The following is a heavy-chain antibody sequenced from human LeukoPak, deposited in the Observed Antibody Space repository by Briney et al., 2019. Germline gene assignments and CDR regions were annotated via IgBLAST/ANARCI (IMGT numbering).Heavy chain of an antibody. CDR1: GYTFTGYY. V-gene: IGHV1-2*02. J-gene: IGHJ4*02. CDR3: ARDSSFANIYSSSGGFDY. CDR2: INPNSGGT. D-gene: IGHD6-13*01. Sequence: VASVKVSCKASGYTFTGYYMHWVRQAPGQGLEWMGWINPNSGGTNYAQRFQGRVTMTRDTSISTAHMELSRLRSDDTAVYYCARDSSFANIYSSSGGFDYWGQGTLVTVSS.